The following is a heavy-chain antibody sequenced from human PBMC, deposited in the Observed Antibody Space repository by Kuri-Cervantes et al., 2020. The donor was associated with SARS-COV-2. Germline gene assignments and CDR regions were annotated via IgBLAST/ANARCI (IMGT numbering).Heavy chain of an antibody. CDR3: ARDLRDGQ. CDR1: GFTVSSNY. CDR2: IYSGGST. V-gene: IGHV3-53*01. Sequence: GESLKISCAASGFTVSSNYMSWVRQAPGKGLEWVSVIYSGGSTYYADSVKGRFTISRENAKNSLYLQMNSLRAEDTAVYYCARDLRDGQWGQGTRVTVSS. J-gene: IGHJ4*02. D-gene: IGHD3-10*01.